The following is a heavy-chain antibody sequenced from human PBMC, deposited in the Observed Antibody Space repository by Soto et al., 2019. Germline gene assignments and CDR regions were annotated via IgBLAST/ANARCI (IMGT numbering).Heavy chain of an antibody. J-gene: IGHJ4*02. CDR2: IRSKSNSYAT. Sequence: EVQLVESGGGLVQPGGSLKLSCAVSGFTFSGSAMHWVRQASGKGLEWVGRIRSKSNSYATAYAASVKGRFTISRDDSNNTAYLQMNSLNTEDTAVYYCTRGYGDYVRDYWGQGTLVTVSS. CDR1: GFTFSGSA. CDR3: TRGYGDYVRDY. D-gene: IGHD4-17*01. V-gene: IGHV3-73*01.